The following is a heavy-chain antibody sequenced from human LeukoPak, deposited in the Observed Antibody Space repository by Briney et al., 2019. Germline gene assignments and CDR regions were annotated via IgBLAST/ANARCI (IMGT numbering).Heavy chain of an antibody. J-gene: IGHJ4*02. D-gene: IGHD1-26*01. CDR3: AKDREWELLYYFDY. Sequence: GGSLRLFCAASGFTFSSYGMHWVRQAPGKGLEWVAFIRYDGSNKYYADSVKGRFTISRDNSKNTLYLQMNSLRAEDTAVYYCAKDREWELLYYFDYWGQGTLVTVSS. CDR1: GFTFSSYG. V-gene: IGHV3-30*02. CDR2: IRYDGSNK.